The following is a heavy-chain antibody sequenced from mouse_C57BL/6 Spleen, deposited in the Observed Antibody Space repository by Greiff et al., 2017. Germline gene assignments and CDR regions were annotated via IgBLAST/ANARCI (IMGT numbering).Heavy chain of an antibody. CDR2: IYPRSGNT. CDR3: ARPEGLTGDLYYAVDY. Sequence: QVQLKQSGAELARPGASVKLSCKASGYTFTSYGISWVKQRTGQGLEWIGEIYPRSGNTYYNEKFKGKATLTADNSSSTAYMELRSLTSEDSAVYFCARPEGLTGDLYYAVDYWGQGTSVTVSS. J-gene: IGHJ4*01. V-gene: IGHV1-81*01. CDR1: GYTFTSYG. D-gene: IGHD4-1*01.